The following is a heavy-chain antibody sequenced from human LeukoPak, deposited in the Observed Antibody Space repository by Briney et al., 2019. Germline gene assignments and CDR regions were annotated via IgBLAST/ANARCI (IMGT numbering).Heavy chain of an antibody. CDR3: ARDWQTVDGNYYYMDV. V-gene: IGHV3-7*01. CDR2: IKQDGSQK. CDR1: GFTLSNSW. D-gene: IGHD4-17*01. Sequence: GGSLRLSCTASGFTLSNSWMSWVRQPPGRGLEWVASIKQDGSQKYYVDSVKGRFTISRDNAKNSLYLQMNSLRAEDTAVYYCARDWQTVDGNYYYMDVWGKGTTVTISS. J-gene: IGHJ6*03.